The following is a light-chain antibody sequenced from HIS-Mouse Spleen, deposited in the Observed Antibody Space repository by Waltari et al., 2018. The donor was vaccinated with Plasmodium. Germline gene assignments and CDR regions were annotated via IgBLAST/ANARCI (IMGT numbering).Light chain of an antibody. CDR3: YSTDSSGNHRV. Sequence: SYELTQPPSVSVSPGQTARITCSADALPKKYAYWYQKKSGQDPVLVMYEDSKRPAGIPGRFSGSSSGTMATLTISGAQVEDEADYYCYSTDSSGNHRVFGGGTKL. V-gene: IGLV3-10*01. J-gene: IGLJ3*02. CDR1: ALPKKY. CDR2: EDS.